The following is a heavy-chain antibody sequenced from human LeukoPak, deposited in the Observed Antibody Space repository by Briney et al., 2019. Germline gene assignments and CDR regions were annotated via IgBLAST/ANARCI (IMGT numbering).Heavy chain of an antibody. J-gene: IGHJ4*02. D-gene: IGHD2-15*01. CDR3: ARGLVVAATPDY. CDR2: INPNSGGT. CDR1: GNTFTGYY. Sequence: ASVKVSCKASGNTFTGYYMHWVRQAPGQGLEWMGWINPNSGGTKYAQKFQGRVTMTRDTSISTAYMELSRLRSDDTAVYYCARGLVVAATPDYWGQGTLVTVSS. V-gene: IGHV1-2*02.